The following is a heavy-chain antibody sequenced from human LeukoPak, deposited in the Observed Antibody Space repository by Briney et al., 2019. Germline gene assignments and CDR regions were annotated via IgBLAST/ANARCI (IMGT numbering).Heavy chain of an antibody. V-gene: IGHV1-2*02. CDR2: INPNSGGT. Sequence: GASVNVSCTPSEYTFTPYYMHWVRQAPGQGLEWMGWINPNSGGTNYAQKFQGRVTMTRDTSISTAYMELSGLRSDDTAGYYCARGVLGISSSWYDYWGQGTLVTVSS. D-gene: IGHD6-13*01. CDR1: EYTFTPYY. J-gene: IGHJ4*02. CDR3: ARGVLGISSSWYDY.